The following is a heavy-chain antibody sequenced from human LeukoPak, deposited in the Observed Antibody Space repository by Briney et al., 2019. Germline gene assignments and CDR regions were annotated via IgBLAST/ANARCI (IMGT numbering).Heavy chain of an antibody. CDR2: INTYKGNT. D-gene: IGHD4-17*01. J-gene: IGHJ3*02. V-gene: IGHV1-18*01. CDR3: ARHIAGTVTSGFDI. Sequence: ASVKVSCKASGYTFTSYGISWVRQAPGQGLGWMGWINTYKGNTQYAQRLQGRVTMTTDTSTNTAYMGLGSLRSDDTAVYYCARHIAGTVTSGFDIWGQGTMVTVSS. CDR1: GYTFTSYG.